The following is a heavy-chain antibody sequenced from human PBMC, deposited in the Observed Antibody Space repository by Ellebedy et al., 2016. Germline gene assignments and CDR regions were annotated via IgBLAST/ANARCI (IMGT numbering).Heavy chain of an antibody. V-gene: IGHV4-34*01. Sequence: SETLSLTCAVYGASFSGYYWSWIRQPPGKGLEWIGEINHSGSTNYNPSLESRVTISVDTSKNQFSLKLSSVTAADTGVYSCARGDRKAVAGSRRGDAFAFWGQGTMVTISS. J-gene: IGHJ3*01. CDR1: GASFSGYY. CDR2: INHSGST. D-gene: IGHD6-19*01. CDR3: ARGDRKAVAGSRRGDAFAF.